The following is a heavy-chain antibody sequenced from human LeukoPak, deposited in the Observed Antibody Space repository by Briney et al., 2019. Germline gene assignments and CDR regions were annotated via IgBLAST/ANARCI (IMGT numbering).Heavy chain of an antibody. CDR3: ARDPFAKDGMDV. CDR1: GFTFSSYS. D-gene: IGHD4/OR15-4a*01. V-gene: IGHV3-21*01. Sequence: PGGSLRLSCAASGFTFSSYSMNWVRQAPGKGLEWVSSISSSSSYIYYADSVKGRFTISRDNAKNSLYLQMNSLRAEDTAVYYCARDPFAKDGMDVWGQGTTVTVSS. J-gene: IGHJ6*02. CDR2: ISSSSSYI.